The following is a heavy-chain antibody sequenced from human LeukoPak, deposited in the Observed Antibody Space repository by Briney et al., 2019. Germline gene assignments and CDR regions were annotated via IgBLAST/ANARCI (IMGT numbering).Heavy chain of an antibody. CDR3: AREGLWVGPDSGKTRHPYWEI. Sequence: PGGSLRLSCAASGFTFNIYWMSWVRQAPGKGLEWVANIKQDGSEKYYVDSVKGRFTISRDNAKNSLYLQMNSLRAEDTAVYYCAREGLWVGPDSGKTRHPYWEIWGQGTMVTVSS. V-gene: IGHV3-7*04. CDR2: IKQDGSEK. J-gene: IGHJ3*02. CDR1: GFTFNIYW. D-gene: IGHD2-21*01.